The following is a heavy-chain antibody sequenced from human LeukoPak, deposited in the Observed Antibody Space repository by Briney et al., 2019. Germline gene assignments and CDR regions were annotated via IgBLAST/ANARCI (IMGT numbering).Heavy chain of an antibody. Sequence: SSETLSLTGAVYGGSFSGYYWSWIRQRPGKGLEWIGEINHSGSTNYNPSLKSRVTISVDTSRNQFSLKLSSVTAADTAVYYCAAGCSGGSCYSHFDYWGQGTLVTVSS. D-gene: IGHD2-15*01. CDR2: INHSGST. V-gene: IGHV4-34*01. CDR3: AAGCSGGSCYSHFDY. J-gene: IGHJ4*02. CDR1: GGSFSGYY.